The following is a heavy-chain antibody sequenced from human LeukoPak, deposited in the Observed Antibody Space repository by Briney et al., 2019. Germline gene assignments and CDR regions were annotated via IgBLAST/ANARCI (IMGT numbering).Heavy chain of an antibody. CDR3: ARRAPRLSKGIAVAGTILDFDY. D-gene: IGHD6-19*01. Sequence: ASVKVSCKASGYTFTSYDINWVRQATGQGLEWMGWMNPNSGNTGYAQKFQGRVTMTRNTSISTAYMELSSLRSEDTAVYYCARRAPRLSKGIAVAGTILDFDYWGQGTLVTVSS. V-gene: IGHV1-8*01. J-gene: IGHJ4*02. CDR1: GYTFTSYD. CDR2: MNPNSGNT.